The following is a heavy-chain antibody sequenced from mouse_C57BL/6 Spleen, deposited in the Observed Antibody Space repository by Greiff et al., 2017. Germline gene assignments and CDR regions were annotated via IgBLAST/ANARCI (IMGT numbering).Heavy chain of an antibody. V-gene: IGHV1-15*01. CDR3: TRSGQLTYFDD. J-gene: IGHJ2*01. Sequence: VQLQQSGAELVRPGASVTLSCKASGYTFTDYEMHWVKQTPVHGLEWIGAIDPETGGTAYNQKFKGKAILTADKSSSTAYMERRSRTSEDSAVYYCTRSGQLTYFDDWGQGTTLTVSS. CDR1: GYTFTDYE. D-gene: IGHD3-2*02. CDR2: IDPETGGT.